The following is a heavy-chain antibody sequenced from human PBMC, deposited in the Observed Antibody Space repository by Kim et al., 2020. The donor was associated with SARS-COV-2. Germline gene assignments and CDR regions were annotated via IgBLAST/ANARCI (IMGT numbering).Heavy chain of an antibody. CDR2: IKQDGSEK. J-gene: IGHJ2*01. V-gene: IGHV3-7*01. Sequence: GGSLRLSCAASGFTFSSYWMSWVRQAPGKGLEWVANIKQDGSEKYYVDSVKGRFTISRDNAKNSLYLQMNSLRAEDTAVYYCARGSGRGANYYDSSGYRHWYFELWGRGTLVTVSS. CDR1: GFTFSSYW. CDR3: ARGSGRGANYYDSSGYRHWYFEL. D-gene: IGHD3-22*01.